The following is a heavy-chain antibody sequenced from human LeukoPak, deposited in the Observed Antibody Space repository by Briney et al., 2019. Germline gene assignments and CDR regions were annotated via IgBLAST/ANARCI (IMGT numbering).Heavy chain of an antibody. CDR2: IYHSGST. J-gene: IGHJ4*02. CDR3: ARYASGTNFRGIDS. V-gene: IGHV4-39*07. CDR1: GGSISSSTYY. Sequence: SETLSLTCTVSGGSISSSTYYWAWIRQPPGKGLEWIGSIYHSGSTYYNPSLKSRVTISVDTSKNQFSLKLRSVTAADTAVYYCARYASGTNFRGIDSWGQGTLVTVSS. D-gene: IGHD1-26*01.